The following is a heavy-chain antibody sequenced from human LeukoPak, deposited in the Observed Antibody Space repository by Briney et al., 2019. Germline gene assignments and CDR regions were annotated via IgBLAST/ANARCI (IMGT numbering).Heavy chain of an antibody. CDR3: EQKTAYDILTGLDY. Sequence: GRSLRLSFATSGCTFSSYAMSLVLQAPGKWLQWVSGIGASGGSTYYADSVKGRFTISRDNSKNTLYLQMNSLRTEDTAVFFFEQKTAYDILTGLDYWGQGTLVTVSS. V-gene: IGHV3-23*01. J-gene: IGHJ4*02. CDR1: GCTFSSYA. D-gene: IGHD3-9*01. CDR2: IGASGGST.